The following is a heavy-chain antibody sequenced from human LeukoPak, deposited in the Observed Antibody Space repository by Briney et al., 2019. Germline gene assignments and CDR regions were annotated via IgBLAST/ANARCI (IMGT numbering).Heavy chain of an antibody. V-gene: IGHV3-30-3*01. D-gene: IGHD3-10*01. CDR1: GFTFSSYA. Sequence: GGSLRLSCAASGFTFSSYAMHWVRQAPGKGLEWVAVISYDGSNKYYAASVKGRFTISRDNSKNTLYLQMNSLRAEDTAVYYCATERPMVRGVITSRMGYWGQGTLVTVSS. CDR3: ATERPMVRGVITSRMGY. J-gene: IGHJ4*02. CDR2: ISYDGSNK.